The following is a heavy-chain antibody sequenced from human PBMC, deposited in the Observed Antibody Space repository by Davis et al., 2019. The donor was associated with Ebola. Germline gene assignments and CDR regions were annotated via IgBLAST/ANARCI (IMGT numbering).Heavy chain of an antibody. V-gene: IGHV3-7*01. Sequence: GESLKISCAASGLTPSHFWMSWLRQAPGKGLEWVAHINKDGRDTYYVDSMEGRFTISRDNAKNSLYLQAHSLREEDTAVYFCVSWAVDCTPTSCPQYWGQGTLVTVSS. D-gene: IGHD2-2*01. CDR2: INKDGRDT. J-gene: IGHJ4*02. CDR1: GLTPSHFW. CDR3: VSWAVDCTPTSCPQY.